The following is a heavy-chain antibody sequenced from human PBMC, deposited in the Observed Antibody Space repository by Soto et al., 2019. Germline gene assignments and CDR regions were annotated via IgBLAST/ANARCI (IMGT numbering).Heavy chain of an antibody. CDR1: GFTLSDHY. V-gene: IGHV3-72*01. CDR2: SRDKAQGYST. D-gene: IGHD4-17*01. CDR3: ARKNVVVLGDYGFL. J-gene: IGHJ4*02. Sequence: EVQLVESGGGLVQPGGSLRLSCTGSGFTLSDHYIDWVRQAPGKGLEWVGRSRDKAQGYSTTYAASVKGRFTTSRDESKNSVYLQMNNLRVDDTAVYYCARKNVVVLGDYGFLWGQGTLVTVSS.